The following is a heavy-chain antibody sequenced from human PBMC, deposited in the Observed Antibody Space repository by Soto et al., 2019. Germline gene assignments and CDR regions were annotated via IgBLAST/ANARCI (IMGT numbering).Heavy chain of an antibody. CDR2: IYYSGST. D-gene: IGHD5-12*01. J-gene: IGHJ6*03. Sequence: SETLSLTCTVSGGSISSYYWSWIRQPPGKGLEWIGYIYYSGSTNYNPSLKSRVTISVDTSKNQFSLKLSSVTAADTAVYYCARDGAVATIESVSPYYYMDVWGKGTTVTVSS. V-gene: IGHV4-59*01. CDR1: GGSISSYY. CDR3: ARDGAVATIESVSPYYYMDV.